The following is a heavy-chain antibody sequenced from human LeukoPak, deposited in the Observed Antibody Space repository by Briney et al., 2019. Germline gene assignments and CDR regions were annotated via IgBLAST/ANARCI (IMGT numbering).Heavy chain of an antibody. J-gene: IGHJ4*02. D-gene: IGHD3-10*01. Sequence: GGSLRLSCAASGFTFSSYAMSWVRQAPGKGLEWVSAISGSGGSTYYADSVKGRFTISRDNSKNTLYLQMNSLRAEDTALYYCAKKYYYGSGSYIFHFDHWGQGTPVTVSS. V-gene: IGHV3-23*01. CDR2: ISGSGGST. CDR3: AKKYYYGSGSYIFHFDH. CDR1: GFTFSSYA.